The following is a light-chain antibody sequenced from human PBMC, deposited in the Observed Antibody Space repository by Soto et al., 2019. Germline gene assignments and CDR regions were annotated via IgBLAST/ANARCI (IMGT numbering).Light chain of an antibody. Sequence: QSVLTQPRSVSGSPRQSVTIPCTGTSSDIGGYNYVSWYQQHPGKAPKVLIYDVNQRPSGVPDRFSGSKSGNTASLTISGLQAEDEADYYCYSYAGDVTFVFGRGTKLTVL. CDR3: YSYAGDVTFV. CDR1: SSDIGGYNY. CDR2: DVN. V-gene: IGLV2-11*01. J-gene: IGLJ1*01.